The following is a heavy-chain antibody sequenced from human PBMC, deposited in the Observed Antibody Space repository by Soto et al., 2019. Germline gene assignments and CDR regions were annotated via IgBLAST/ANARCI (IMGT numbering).Heavy chain of an antibody. D-gene: IGHD5-12*01. CDR3: AKSPRRGYEPPWDY. CDR1: GFTFNTDA. Sequence: EVQLLESGGGLVQPGGSLRLSCVASGFTFNTDAMNWVRQAPGKGLEWVSGISGNGDSTYYADSVKGRFTISRDNSKNTLYLQMNILRAEDTAIYYCAKSPRRGYEPPWDYWGQGTLVTVSS. J-gene: IGHJ4*02. V-gene: IGHV3-23*01. CDR2: ISGNGDST.